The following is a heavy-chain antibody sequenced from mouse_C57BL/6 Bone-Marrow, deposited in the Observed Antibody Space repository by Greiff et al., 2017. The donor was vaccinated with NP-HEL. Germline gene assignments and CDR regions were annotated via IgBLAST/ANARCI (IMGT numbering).Heavy chain of an antibody. D-gene: IGHD4-1*01. V-gene: IGHV1-64*01. J-gene: IGHJ4*01. CDR2: IHPNSGST. CDR1: GYTFTSYW. CDR3: ARSKLGRPYYAMDY. Sequence: QVQLQQPGAELVKPGASVKLSCKASGYTFTSYWMHWVKQRPGQGLEWIGMIHPNSGSTNYNEKFKSKATLTVDKSSSTAYMQLSSLTSEDSAVYYCARSKLGRPYYAMDYWGQGTSVTVSS.